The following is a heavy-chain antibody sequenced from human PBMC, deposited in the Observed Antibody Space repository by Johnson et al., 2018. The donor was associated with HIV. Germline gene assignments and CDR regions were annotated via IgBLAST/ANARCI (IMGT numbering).Heavy chain of an antibody. Sequence: EVQLVESGGGVVQPGGSLRLSCTASRFTFSSYGMSWVRQAPGKGLECVSGINWNGGSTTYADSVRGRFTVSRDNAKSSLYLQMNSLRAEDTALYFCARNYYDSSDAFDIWGQGTMVTVSS. CDR3: ARNYYDSSDAFDI. V-gene: IGHV3-20*04. D-gene: IGHD3-22*01. CDR2: INWNGGST. CDR1: RFTFSSYG. J-gene: IGHJ3*02.